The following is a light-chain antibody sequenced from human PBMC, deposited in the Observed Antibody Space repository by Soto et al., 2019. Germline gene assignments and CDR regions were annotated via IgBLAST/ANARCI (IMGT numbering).Light chain of an antibody. CDR1: SSDVGGYNY. CDR3: SSYTSSSTRLYV. CDR2: EVS. J-gene: IGLJ1*01. Sequence: QSVLTQPASVSGSPGQSITISCTGTSSDVGGYNYVSWYQQHPGKAPKLMIYEVSNRPSGVSNRFSGSKSGNTASLTIPGLQAEDEADYYCSSYTSSSTRLYVFGTGTRSPS. V-gene: IGLV2-14*01.